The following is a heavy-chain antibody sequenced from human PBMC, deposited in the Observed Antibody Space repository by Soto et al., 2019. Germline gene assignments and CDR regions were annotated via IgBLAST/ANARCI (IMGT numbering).Heavy chain of an antibody. V-gene: IGHV5-51*01. J-gene: IGHJ6*02. CDR3: ARLIAGEWLRGGVNYYYYYGMDV. Sequence: GESLKISCKGSGYSFTSYWTGWVRQMPGKGLEWMGVIYPGDSDTRYSPSFQGQVTISADKSISTAYLQWSSLKASDTAMYYCARLIAGEWLRGGVNYYYYYGMDVWGQGTTVTVSS. CDR1: GYSFTSYW. D-gene: IGHD5-12*01. CDR2: IYPGDSDT.